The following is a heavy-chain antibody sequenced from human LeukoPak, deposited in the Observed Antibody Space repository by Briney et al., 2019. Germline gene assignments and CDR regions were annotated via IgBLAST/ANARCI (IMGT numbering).Heavy chain of an antibody. CDR1: GFTFSSYA. D-gene: IGHD3-22*01. Sequence: GRSLRLSCAAAGFTFSSYAMSWVRQAPGKGLEWVSAISGSAGNTYYADSVKGRFTISRDNSKNTLYLQMNSLRVGDTAVYYCAKVSLYYYDSSGYPSPDYWGQGTLVTVSS. CDR3: AKVSLYYYDSSGYPSPDY. V-gene: IGHV3-23*01. J-gene: IGHJ4*02. CDR2: ISGSAGNT.